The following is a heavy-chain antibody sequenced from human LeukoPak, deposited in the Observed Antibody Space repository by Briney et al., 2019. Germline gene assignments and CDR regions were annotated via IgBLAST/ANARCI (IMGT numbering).Heavy chain of an antibody. CDR1: GGSISSYY. Sequence: SETLSLTCTVSGGSISSYYWSWIRQPPGKGLEWIGYIYYSGSTNYNPSLKSRVTISVDTSKNQFSLKLSSVTAADTAVYYCARGSDYYGSGSYFHHWGQGTLVTVSS. V-gene: IGHV4-59*01. J-gene: IGHJ1*01. D-gene: IGHD3-10*01. CDR2: IYYSGST. CDR3: ARGSDYYGSGSYFHH.